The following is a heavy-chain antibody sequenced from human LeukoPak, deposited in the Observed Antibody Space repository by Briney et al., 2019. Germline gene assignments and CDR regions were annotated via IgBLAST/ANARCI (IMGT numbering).Heavy chain of an antibody. CDR3: ARVPRPQYYDSGTYYNDY. CDR1: GGSVSSGSYY. D-gene: IGHD3-10*01. V-gene: IGHV4-61*01. CDR2: IYYSGST. J-gene: IGHJ4*02. Sequence: SESLSLTCTVSGGSVSSGSYYWSWIRQPPGKRLEWIGYIYYSGSTNCNPSLKSRVTMSVDTSKNQFFLRLNSVTAADTAVYYCARVPRPQYYDSGTYYNDYWGQGTLVTVSS.